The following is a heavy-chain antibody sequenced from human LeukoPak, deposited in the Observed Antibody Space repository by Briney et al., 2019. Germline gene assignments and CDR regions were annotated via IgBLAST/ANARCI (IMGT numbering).Heavy chain of an antibody. D-gene: IGHD2-21*01. CDR3: VRDAVMSPEVLLTAWDYFDC. V-gene: IGHV3-48*03. CDR1: GFTFSSYV. Sequence: GGSLRLSCAASGFTFSSYVMNRVRQAPGKGLEWVPYISGSGRTIDYADSVKGRFTISRDNTKNSVYLQMNSLRAEDTAIYFCVRDAVMSPEVLLTAWDYFDCWGQGTLVTVSS. J-gene: IGHJ4*02. CDR2: ISGSGRTI.